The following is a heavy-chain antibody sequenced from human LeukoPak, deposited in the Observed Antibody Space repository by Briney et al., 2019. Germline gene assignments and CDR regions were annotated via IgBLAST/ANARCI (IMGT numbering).Heavy chain of an antibody. J-gene: IGHJ5*02. Sequence: GRSLRLSCAASGFTFDDYAMHWVRQAPGKGLEWVSGISWNSGSIGYADSVKGRFTISRDNAKNSLYLQMNSLRAEDTALYYCAKDRGSRVRGNHYRTGWFDPWGQGTLVTVSS. V-gene: IGHV3-9*01. CDR1: GFTFDDYA. D-gene: IGHD4-23*01. CDR3: AKDRGSRVRGNHYRTGWFDP. CDR2: ISWNSGSI.